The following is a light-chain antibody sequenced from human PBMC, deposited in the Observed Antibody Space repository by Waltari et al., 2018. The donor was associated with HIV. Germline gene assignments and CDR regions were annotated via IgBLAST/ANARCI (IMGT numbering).Light chain of an antibody. J-gene: IGLJ2*01. CDR2: EAT. Sequence: HSALTQPHSASGPPGHSVTIYCHRTRSDIDRYDFVSWYQLHPDKAHTLILYEATKRPSGVPDRFSGSKSGNTASLTVSGLQTDDEADYYCSSYASNNTFVVFGGGTKLTVL. CDR1: RSDIDRYDF. V-gene: IGLV2-8*01. CDR3: SSYASNNTFVV.